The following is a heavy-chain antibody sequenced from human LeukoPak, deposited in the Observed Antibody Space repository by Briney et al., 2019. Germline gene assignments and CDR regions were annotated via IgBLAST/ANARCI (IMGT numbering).Heavy chain of an antibody. CDR3: ARDDYGGMDV. Sequence: PGGSLRLSCAASGFTFSSYCMDWVRQTPGKGLEWVSSISSSSSYIFYADSVKDRFTISRDNAKNSLYLQMNSLRAEDTAVYSCARDDYGGMDVWGKGTTVTVSS. V-gene: IGHV3-21*01. J-gene: IGHJ6*04. D-gene: IGHD4-17*01. CDR2: ISSSSSYI. CDR1: GFTFSSYC.